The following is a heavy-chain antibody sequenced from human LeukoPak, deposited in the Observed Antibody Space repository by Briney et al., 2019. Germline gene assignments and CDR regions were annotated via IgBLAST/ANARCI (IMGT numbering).Heavy chain of an antibody. V-gene: IGHV4-34*01. Sequence: SETLSLTCAVYGGSFSGYYWSWIRQSPGRGLEWIGAINHSGGTKYNPSLKSRVTISVDTSRNQFSLKLSSVTAADTAVYYCARTTYDILTGYPPRFDYWGQGTLVTVSS. CDR1: GGSFSGYY. CDR2: INHSGGT. J-gene: IGHJ4*02. D-gene: IGHD3-9*01. CDR3: ARTTYDILTGYPPRFDY.